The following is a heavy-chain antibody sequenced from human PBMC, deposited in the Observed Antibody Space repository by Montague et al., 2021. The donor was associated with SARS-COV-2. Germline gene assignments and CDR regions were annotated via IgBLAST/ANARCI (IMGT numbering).Heavy chain of an antibody. CDR3: ALHLGDARFDP. CDR2: IYHSGTT. CDR1: GGSVSSDNL. V-gene: IGHV4-4*03. Sequence: PETLSLTCTVSGGSVSSDNLSTWVRQPPGKGLQGIGGIYHSGTTNYNTPLQRRLIISVDESWNHLSLNLRSVTSADTAMYYCALHLGDARFDPWGQGILVTVSS. D-gene: IGHD5-24*01. J-gene: IGHJ5*02.